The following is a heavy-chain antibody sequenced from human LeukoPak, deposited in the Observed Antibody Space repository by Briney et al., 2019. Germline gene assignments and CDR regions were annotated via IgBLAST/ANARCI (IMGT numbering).Heavy chain of an antibody. Sequence: GVSLRLSCAASGFTFSSYGMNWVRQAPGKGLEWVSYISSRGSTIYYADSAKGRFTISRDNAKNSLYLQMNSLRAEDTAVYYCARADDSSGYVADAFDIWGQGTMVTVSS. CDR2: ISSRGSTI. CDR3: ARADDSSGYVADAFDI. J-gene: IGHJ3*02. V-gene: IGHV3-48*03. D-gene: IGHD6-19*01. CDR1: GFTFSSYG.